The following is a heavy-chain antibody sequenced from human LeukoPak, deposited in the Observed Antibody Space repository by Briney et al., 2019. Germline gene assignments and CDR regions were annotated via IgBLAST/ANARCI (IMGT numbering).Heavy chain of an antibody. J-gene: IGHJ5*02. CDR3: GRIAIGGGDWNFYP. CDR2: INPKSGGT. Sequence: ASVKLSCKASGDSFTDYYMHWVRQAPGQGLEWMGWINPKSGGTNYAQTFPGRVTMTRDTYIGTAYMDLIRLRGADTAVYYCGRIAIGGGDWNFYPGGREAPVAVSS. D-gene: IGHD1-7*01. V-gene: IGHV1-2*02. CDR1: GDSFTDYY.